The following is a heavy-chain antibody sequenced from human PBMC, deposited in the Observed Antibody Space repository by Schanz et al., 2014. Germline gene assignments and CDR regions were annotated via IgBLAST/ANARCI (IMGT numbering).Heavy chain of an antibody. CDR3: AKDRWRATVMVDAFDI. Sequence: EVQLVESGGGLVQPGGSLTLSCAASGFTFSSYLMSWVRQAPGEGLEWVSGIGGSGGSTDYADSVKGRFTISRDNSKNTVHLQMNSLRAEDTAVYFCAKDRWRATVMVDAFDIWGQGTLVTVSS. D-gene: IGHD5-18*01. V-gene: IGHV3-23*04. CDR2: IGGSGGST. J-gene: IGHJ4*02. CDR1: GFTFSSYL.